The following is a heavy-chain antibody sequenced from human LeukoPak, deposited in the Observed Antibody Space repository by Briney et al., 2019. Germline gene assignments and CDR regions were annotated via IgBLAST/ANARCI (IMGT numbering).Heavy chain of an antibody. D-gene: IGHD2-15*01. J-gene: IGHJ6*03. Sequence: SVKVSCKASGGTFSSYAISWVRQAPGHGLEWMGGIIPIFGTANYAQKFQGRVTITTDESTSTAYMELSSLRSEDTAVYYCAIKYCSGGSCYNYYYYMDVWGKGTTVTVSS. V-gene: IGHV1-69*05. CDR1: GGTFSSYA. CDR3: AIKYCSGGSCYNYYYYMDV. CDR2: IIPIFGTA.